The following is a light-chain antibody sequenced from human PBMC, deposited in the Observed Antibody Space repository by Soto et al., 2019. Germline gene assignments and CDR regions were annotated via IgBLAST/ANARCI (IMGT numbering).Light chain of an antibody. V-gene: IGLV2-14*01. CDR2: EVN. J-gene: IGLJ1*01. CDR3: SSHTASSTLV. CDR1: SSDVGGYDF. Sequence: QSVLSQPASVSGSPGQSITISCTATSSDVGGYDFVSWYQHPPGKAPKLIIFEVNDRPSGVSDRFSGSKSGNTASLTISGLRAEDEADYYCSSHTASSTLVFGTGTKVTVL.